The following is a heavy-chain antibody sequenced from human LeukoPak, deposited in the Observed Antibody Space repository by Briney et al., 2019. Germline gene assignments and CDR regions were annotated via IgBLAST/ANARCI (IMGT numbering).Heavy chain of an antibody. J-gene: IGHJ5*02. D-gene: IGHD1-7*01. V-gene: IGHV1-69*13. CDR1: GGTFSSYA. Sequence: ASVKVSCKASGGTFSSYAISWVRQAPGQGLEWMGGIIPIFGTANYAQKFQGRVTITADESTSTAYVELSSLRSEDTAVYYCARGGLELNNWFDPWGQGTLVTVSS. CDR3: ARGGLELNNWFDP. CDR2: IIPIFGTA.